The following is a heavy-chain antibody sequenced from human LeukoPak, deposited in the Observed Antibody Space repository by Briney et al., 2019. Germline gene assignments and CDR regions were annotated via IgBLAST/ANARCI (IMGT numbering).Heavy chain of an antibody. CDR2: ISGSVGST. Sequence: GGSLRLSCAASGVTFSSYAMSWVRQAPGKGREGVSAISGSVGSTYYPDSGKRRFTISRDNSKKTLYLQMNRLRAEDTAVYYCAKTSSWGPQYYFDYWGQGTLVTVSS. CDR3: AKTSSWGPQYYFDY. D-gene: IGHD6-6*01. V-gene: IGHV3-23*01. CDR1: GVTFSSYA. J-gene: IGHJ4*02.